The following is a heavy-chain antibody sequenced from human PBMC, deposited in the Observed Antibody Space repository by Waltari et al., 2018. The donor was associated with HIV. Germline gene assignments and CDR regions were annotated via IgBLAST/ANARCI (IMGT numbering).Heavy chain of an antibody. CDR3: VKGGGYYDSTGNVPFDY. Sequence: VQSLESGGGLVQSGGSLTLCCAASVFGFRCYAMIWVRPGPGKGLEGVSDIGGGGNRTYYVDSVKGRLTISRDNSKNTLSLQMNGLRAEDTAVYYCVKGGGYYDSTGNVPFDYWGQGSLVTVSS. D-gene: IGHD3-3*01. V-gene: IGHV3-23*01. CDR2: IGGGGNRT. CDR1: VFGFRCYA. J-gene: IGHJ4*02.